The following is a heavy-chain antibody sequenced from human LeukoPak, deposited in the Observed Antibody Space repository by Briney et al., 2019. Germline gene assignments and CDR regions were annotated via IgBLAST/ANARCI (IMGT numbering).Heavy chain of an antibody. Sequence: GESLKISCKGSGYSFTNYWIGWVRQMPGKGLEWMGIINLADSQSIYSPSFQGQVTVSADKSISTAYLQWNSLKASDTAMYYCARRGGNSGSRYLDYWGQGTLVTVSS. V-gene: IGHV5-51*01. J-gene: IGHJ4*02. CDR3: ARRGGNSGSRYLDY. CDR1: GYSFTNYW. D-gene: IGHD4-23*01. CDR2: INLADSQS.